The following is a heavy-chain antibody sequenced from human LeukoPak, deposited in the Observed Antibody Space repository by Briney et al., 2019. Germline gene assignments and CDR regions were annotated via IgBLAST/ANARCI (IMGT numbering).Heavy chain of an antibody. CDR3: ARSNIAVAGTVDY. CDR2: ISAYNGNK. CDR1: GYTFTSYG. D-gene: IGHD6-19*01. J-gene: IGHJ4*02. Sequence: SVKVSCKASGYTFTSYGISWVRQAPGQGLGGMGWISAYNGNKNYAQKLQDRVNMPTGTSTNTAYMELRSLRSDDTAVYYCARSNIAVAGTVDYWGQGTLVTVPS. V-gene: IGHV1-18*01.